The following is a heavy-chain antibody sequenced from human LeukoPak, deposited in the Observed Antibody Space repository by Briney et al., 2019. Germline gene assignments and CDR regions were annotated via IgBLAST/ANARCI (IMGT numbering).Heavy chain of an antibody. CDR3: ASLVLYCSGGSCYGVDY. D-gene: IGHD2-15*01. Sequence: GGSLRFSCAASGFTFSSYSMNWVRQAPGKGLEWVSSISSSSSYIYYADSVKDRFTISRDNAKNSLYLQMNSLRAEDTAVYYCASLVLYCSGGSCYGVDYWGQGTLVTVSS. CDR1: GFTFSSYS. J-gene: IGHJ4*02. V-gene: IGHV3-21*01. CDR2: ISSSSSYI.